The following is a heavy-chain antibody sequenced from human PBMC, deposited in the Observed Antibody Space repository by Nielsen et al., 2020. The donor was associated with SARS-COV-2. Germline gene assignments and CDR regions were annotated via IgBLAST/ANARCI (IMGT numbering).Heavy chain of an antibody. CDR2: IYSGGST. CDR1: GFTFSSNY. J-gene: IGHJ4*02. CDR3: ARDALSGSFDY. D-gene: IGHD6-19*01. Sequence: GESLKISCAASGFTFSSNYMSWVRQAPGKGLEWVSVIYSGGSTYYADSVKGRFTISRDNSKNTLYLQMNSLRAEDTAVYYCARDALSGSFDYWGQGTLVTVSS. V-gene: IGHV3-66*01.